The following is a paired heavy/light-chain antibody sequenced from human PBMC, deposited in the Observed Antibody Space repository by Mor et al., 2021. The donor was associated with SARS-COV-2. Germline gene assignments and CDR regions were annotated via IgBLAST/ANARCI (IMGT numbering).Light chain of an antibody. J-gene: IGLJ3*02. CDR3: QSADSSATYRV. Sequence: SYELTQPPSVSVSPGQTARITCSGDALPKQYASWYQQKPGQAPVLVIYKDSERPSGIPERFSGSSSGTTVTLTISGVQAEDEADYYCQSADSSATYRVFGGGTKLTVL. CDR1: ALPKQY. V-gene: IGLV3-25*03. CDR2: KDS.
Heavy chain of an antibody. CDR3: ARERSSSSGNWFDP. CDR2: IYSGGST. D-gene: IGHD2-2*01. CDR1: GFTVSNTY. Sequence: EVQVVESGGGLVQPGGSLRLSCAATGFTVSNTYMSWVRQAPGKGLEWVSVIYSGGSTYYADSVKGRFIISRDNSKNTLYLQMNSLRAEDTAVYYCARERSSSSGNWFDPWGQGTLVTVSS. J-gene: IGHJ5*02. V-gene: IGHV3-66*01.